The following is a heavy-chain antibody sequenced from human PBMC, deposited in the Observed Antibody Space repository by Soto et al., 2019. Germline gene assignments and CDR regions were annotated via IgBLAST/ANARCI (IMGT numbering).Heavy chain of an antibody. D-gene: IGHD3-9*01. CDR1: GGTLSSYS. J-gene: IGHJ4*02. CDR2: IIPILGIA. Sequence: GASVKVSCKASGGTLSSYSISWVRQAPGQGLEWMGRIIPILGIANYAQKFQGRVTNTADKSTNTAYMELSSLRSDDTAVYYCARGILTGYPPREYYFDHWGQGTLVTVSS. V-gene: IGHV1-69*02. CDR3: ARGILTGYPPREYYFDH.